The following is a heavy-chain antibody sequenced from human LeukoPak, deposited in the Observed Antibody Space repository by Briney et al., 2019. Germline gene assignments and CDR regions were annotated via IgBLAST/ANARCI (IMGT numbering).Heavy chain of an antibody. D-gene: IGHD6-19*01. CDR2: MNPNSGNT. CDR3: ARAEQWLELGSDAFDI. V-gene: IGHV1-8*01. J-gene: IGHJ3*02. CDR1: GYTFTSYD. Sequence: ASVKVSCKASGYTFTSYDINWVRQAPGQGLEWMGWMNPNSGNTGYAQKFQGRVTMTRNTSISTAYMELSSLRSEDTAVYYCARAEQWLELGSDAFDIWGQGTMVTISS.